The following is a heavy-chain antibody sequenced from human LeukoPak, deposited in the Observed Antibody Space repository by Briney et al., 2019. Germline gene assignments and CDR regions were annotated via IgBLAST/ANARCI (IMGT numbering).Heavy chain of an antibody. CDR2: IYSGGRT. V-gene: IGHV3-66*02. CDR1: GFTVSSNY. Sequence: GGSLRLSCAASGFTVSSNYMSWVRQAPGKGLEWVSVIYSGGRTYYADSVKGRFTISRDNSKNTLYLQMNSLRAEDTAVYYCATLPRAARRDYFDYWGQGTLVTVSS. D-gene: IGHD6-6*01. J-gene: IGHJ4*02. CDR3: ATLPRAARRDYFDY.